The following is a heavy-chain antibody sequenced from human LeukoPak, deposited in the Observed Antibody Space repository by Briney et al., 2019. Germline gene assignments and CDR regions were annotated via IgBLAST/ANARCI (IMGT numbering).Heavy chain of an antibody. CDR1: GFTLSSCV. CDR3: ARDGLYSSGWSADY. V-gene: IGHV3-30-3*01. J-gene: IGHJ4*02. Sequence: GGSLRLSCAASGFTLSSCVMHWVRQAPGKGLEWVALISYDGNNQYADSVKGRFTISRDNSKNTVYLQINSLRAEDTAAYYCARDGLYSSGWSADYWGQGILVTVSS. D-gene: IGHD6-19*01. CDR2: ISYDGNNQ.